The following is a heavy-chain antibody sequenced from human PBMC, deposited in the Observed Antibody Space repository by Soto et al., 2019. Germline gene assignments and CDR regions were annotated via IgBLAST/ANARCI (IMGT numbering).Heavy chain of an antibody. CDR2: IYYSGST. D-gene: IGHD2-2*01. CDR1: GGSISSGGYY. J-gene: IGHJ4*02. Sequence: QVQLQESGPGLVKPSQTLSLTCPVSGGSISSGGYYWSWIRQHPGEGLEWIGYIYYSGSTYYNPSLKRRVTISVDASKNQFSLKLSPVTAADTAVYYCAREAVVVPAATSSFDYWGQGTLVTVSS. V-gene: IGHV4-31*03. CDR3: AREAVVVPAATSSFDY.